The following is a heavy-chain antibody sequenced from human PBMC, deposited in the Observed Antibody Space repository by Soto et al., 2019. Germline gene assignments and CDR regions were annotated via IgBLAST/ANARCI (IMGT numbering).Heavy chain of an antibody. Sequence: GGSLRLSCAASGFTFSSYAMSWVRQAPGKGLEWVSAISGSGGSTYYADSVKGRFTISRDNSKNTLYLQMNSLRAEDTAVYYCAKTYYDFWSGYERRTFDYWGQGTLVTVSS. CDR2: ISGSGGST. CDR1: GFTFSSYA. CDR3: AKTYYDFWSGYERRTFDY. D-gene: IGHD3-3*01. J-gene: IGHJ4*02. V-gene: IGHV3-23*01.